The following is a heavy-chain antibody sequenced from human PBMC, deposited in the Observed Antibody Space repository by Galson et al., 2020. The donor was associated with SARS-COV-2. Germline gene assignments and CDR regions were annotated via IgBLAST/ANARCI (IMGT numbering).Heavy chain of an antibody. CDR1: GGSFSDYY. CDR2: INHSGST. Sequence: SETLSLTCAVSGGSFSDYYWTWIRQTPGKGLEWIGEINHSGSTNYNPSLQSRVTMSVDTSKNQFSLKLNSVTAADTAVYFCARGESYFDFSGYYYAYWGQGTLVTVSS. CDR3: ARGESYFDFSGYYYAY. D-gene: IGHD3-22*01. J-gene: IGHJ4*02. V-gene: IGHV4-34*01.